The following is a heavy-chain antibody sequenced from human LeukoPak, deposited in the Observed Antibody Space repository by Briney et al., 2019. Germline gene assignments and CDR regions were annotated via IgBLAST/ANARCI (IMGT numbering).Heavy chain of an antibody. CDR3: ARTYYYGSGSTDYYYYYYTDV. J-gene: IGHJ6*03. D-gene: IGHD3-10*01. Sequence: ASVKVSCKASGYTFTGYYMHWVRQAPGQGLEWMGRINPNSGGINYAQKFQGRVTMTRDTSISTAYMELSRLRSDDTAVYYCARTYYYGSGSTDYYYYYYTDVWGKGTTVTVSS. CDR1: GYTFTGYY. V-gene: IGHV1-2*06. CDR2: INPNSGGI.